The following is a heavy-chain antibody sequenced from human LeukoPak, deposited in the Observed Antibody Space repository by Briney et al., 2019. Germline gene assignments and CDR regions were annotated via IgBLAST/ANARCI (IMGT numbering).Heavy chain of an antibody. CDR3: ARVPYGDSQGY. V-gene: IGHV3-53*01. CDR2: IYSGGST. D-gene: IGHD4-17*01. CDR1: GFTVSKNY. J-gene: IGHJ4*02. Sequence: GGSLRLSCAAYGFTVSKNYMSWVRQAPGKGLEWVSVIYSGGSTYNADSVKGRFTISRDNSKNTLYLQMNSLRAEDTAVYYCARVPYGDSQGYWGQGTLVTVSS.